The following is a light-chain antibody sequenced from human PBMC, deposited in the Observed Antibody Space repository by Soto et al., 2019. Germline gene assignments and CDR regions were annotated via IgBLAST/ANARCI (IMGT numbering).Light chain of an antibody. CDR3: AAWDDSLNGFV. Sequence: QSVLTQPPSASGAPGQRVTISCSGSSSNIGSNTVNWYQQLPGTAPKLLIYTNNQRPSGVRDRFSGSRSGTSASLAISGLQSEDEADYYSAAWDDSLNGFVFGTGTKVTVL. V-gene: IGLV1-44*01. CDR1: SSNIGSNT. CDR2: TNN. J-gene: IGLJ1*01.